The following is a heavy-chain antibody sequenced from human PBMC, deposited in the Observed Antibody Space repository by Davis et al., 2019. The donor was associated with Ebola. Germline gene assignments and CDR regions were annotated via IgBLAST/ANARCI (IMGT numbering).Heavy chain of an antibody. J-gene: IGHJ4*02. CDR2: INPNSGST. V-gene: IGHV1-2*02. Sequence: ASVKVSCKASGYTFTGYYIHWVRQAPGQGLEWMGWINPNSGSTNYPQTFQRRVTITTDTSINTAYMELSGLRSDDTAIYYCARHPRNSSEDYWGQGTLVTVSS. D-gene: IGHD3-10*01. CDR1: GYTFTGYY. CDR3: ARHPRNSSEDY.